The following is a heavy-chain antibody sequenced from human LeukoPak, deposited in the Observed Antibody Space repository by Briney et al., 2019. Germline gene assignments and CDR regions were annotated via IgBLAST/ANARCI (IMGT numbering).Heavy chain of an antibody. CDR3: AKGVNMVRGVITPLDY. D-gene: IGHD3-10*01. CDR2: IKQDGSDK. CDR1: GFTFSNYW. J-gene: IGHJ4*02. V-gene: IGHV3-7*03. Sequence: GGSLRLSCATSGFTFSNYWMSWVRRAPWKGLEWVANIKQDGSDKYYVDSVKGRFTISRDNAKNSLYLQMNSLRAEDTAVYYCAKGVNMVRGVITPLDYWGQGTLVTVSS.